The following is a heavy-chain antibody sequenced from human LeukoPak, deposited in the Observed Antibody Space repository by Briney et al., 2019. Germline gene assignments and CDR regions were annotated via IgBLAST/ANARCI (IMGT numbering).Heavy chain of an antibody. J-gene: IGHJ4*02. CDR1: GYTFTGYY. V-gene: IGHV1-2*02. CDR2: INPNSGGT. CDR3: ARGLGDYNTDWFPVSGY. Sequence: ASVKVSCKASGYTFTGYYMHWVRQAPGQGLEWMGWINPNSGGTNYAQKFQGRVTMTRDTSMSTAYMELSSLGSEDTAIYYCARGLGDYNTDWFPVSGYWGQGTPVTVSS. D-gene: IGHD3-9*01.